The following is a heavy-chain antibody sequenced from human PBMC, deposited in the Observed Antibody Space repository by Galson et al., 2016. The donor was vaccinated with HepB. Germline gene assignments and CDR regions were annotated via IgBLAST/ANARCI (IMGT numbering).Heavy chain of an antibody. CDR2: FDVEAGEI. CDR3: TTLRSPTGRMYYYDSSGRVSYYFDY. V-gene: IGHV1-24*01. J-gene: IGHJ4*02. Sequence: SVKVSCKVSGKSLRRLSIHWVRQAPGKGLGWMGGFDVEAGEIIYAQKFQGRVIMTEDTSTDTAYMELSSLRSEDTAVYYCTTLRSPTGRMYYYDSSGRVSYYFDYWGQGTLVTISS. CDR1: GKSLRRLS. D-gene: IGHD3-22*01.